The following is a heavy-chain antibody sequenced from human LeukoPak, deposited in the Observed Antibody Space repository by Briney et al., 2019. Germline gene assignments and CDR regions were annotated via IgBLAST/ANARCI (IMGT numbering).Heavy chain of an antibody. Sequence: PGGSLRLSCAASGFTFSSYGIHWVRQAPGKGLEWVAVMSHDGDNKYYADSVKGRFTISRDNSKNTLYLQMNSLRAEDTAVYYCAKAGYSSIWYIDYWGQGTLVTVFS. CDR3: AKAGYSSIWYIDY. D-gene: IGHD6-13*01. J-gene: IGHJ4*02. V-gene: IGHV3-30*18. CDR2: MSHDGDNK. CDR1: GFTFSSYG.